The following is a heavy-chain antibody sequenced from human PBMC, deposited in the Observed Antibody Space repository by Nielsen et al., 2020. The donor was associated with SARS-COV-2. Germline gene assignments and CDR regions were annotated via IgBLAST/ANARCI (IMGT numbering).Heavy chain of an antibody. J-gene: IGHJ4*02. CDR2: IYYSGST. Sequence: SETLSLTCTVSGGSISSSSYYWGWIRQPPGKGLEWIGSIYYSGSTYYNPSLKSRVTISVDTSKNQFSLKLSSVTAADTAVYYCARGAGYSSGWYDYRMETAGTGWRYWGQGTLVTVSS. V-gene: IGHV4-39*01. D-gene: IGHD6-19*01. CDR3: ARGAGYSSGWYDYRMETAGTGWRY. CDR1: GGSISSSSYY.